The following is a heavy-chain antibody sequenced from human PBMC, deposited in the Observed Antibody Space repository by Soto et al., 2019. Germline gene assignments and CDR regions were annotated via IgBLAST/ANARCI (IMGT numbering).Heavy chain of an antibody. CDR1: GGSISSSSYY. Sequence: PSETLSLTCTVSGGSISSSSYYWGWIRQPPGKGLEWIGSIYYSGSTNYNPSLKIRVTISVDTSKNQFSLKLSSVTAADTAVYYCARHGTPSFWLDPWGQGTLVTVSS. J-gene: IGHJ5*02. V-gene: IGHV4-39*01. CDR3: ARHGTPSFWLDP. CDR2: IYYSGST. D-gene: IGHD1-26*01.